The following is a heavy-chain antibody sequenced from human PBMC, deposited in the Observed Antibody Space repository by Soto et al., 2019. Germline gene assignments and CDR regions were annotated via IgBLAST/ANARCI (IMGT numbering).Heavy chain of an antibody. Sequence: SETLSLTCAVYGGSFSGYYWSWIRQPPGKGLEWIGEINHSGSTNYNPSHKSRVTISVDTSKNQFSLKLSSVTAADTAVYYCARRRFLEWFANYYYGMDVWGQGTTVTVSS. J-gene: IGHJ6*02. D-gene: IGHD3-3*01. CDR1: GGSFSGYY. CDR3: ARRRFLEWFANYYYGMDV. CDR2: INHSGST. V-gene: IGHV4-34*01.